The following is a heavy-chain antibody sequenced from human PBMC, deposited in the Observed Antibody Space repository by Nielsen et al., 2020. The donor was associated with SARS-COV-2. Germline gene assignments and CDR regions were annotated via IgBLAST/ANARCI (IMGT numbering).Heavy chain of an antibody. J-gene: IGHJ4*02. CDR1: GFSFDEYA. Sequence: SLKISCAASGFSFDEYAMYWVRQAPGKGLEWVSGISRDSGSIDYVDSVKGRFTISRDNAKNSLYLQMNSLRAEDTALYYCAPLWFGELSIDYWGQGTLVTVSS. CDR2: ISRDSGSI. D-gene: IGHD3-10*01. V-gene: IGHV3-9*01. CDR3: APLWFGELSIDY.